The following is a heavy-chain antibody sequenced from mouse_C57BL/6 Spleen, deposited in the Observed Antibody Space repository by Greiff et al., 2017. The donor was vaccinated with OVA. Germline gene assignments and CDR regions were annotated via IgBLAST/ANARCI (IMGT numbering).Heavy chain of an antibody. CDR2: IYPGSGNT. CDR1: GYTFTDYY. D-gene: IGHD1-1*01. J-gene: IGHJ1*03. CDR3: ARRDYYGSSGYFDV. V-gene: IGHV1-76*01. Sequence: QVQLKESGAELVRPGASVKLSCKASGYTFTDYYINWVKQRPGQGLEWIARIYPGSGNTYYNEKFKGKATLTAEKSSSTAYMQLSSLTSEDSAVYFCARRDYYGSSGYFDVWGTGTTVTVSS.